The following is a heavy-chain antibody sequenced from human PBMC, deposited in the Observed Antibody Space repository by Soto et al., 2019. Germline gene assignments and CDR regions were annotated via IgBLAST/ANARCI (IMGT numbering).Heavy chain of an antibody. V-gene: IGHV1-18*01. D-gene: IGHD3-9*01. CDR3: ARNAQFTDNFSFDF. Sequence: QGHLVQSGAEVKKPGASVKVSCKASGYIFVRYGLSWVRQAPGQGLEWMGWINTYNGDTDYAQEVQGRVTMTTDTSSNTAYVELRNLRSDDTAVYYCARNAQFTDNFSFDFWGQGTLVTVSS. CDR2: INTYNGDT. CDR1: GYIFVRYG. J-gene: IGHJ4*02.